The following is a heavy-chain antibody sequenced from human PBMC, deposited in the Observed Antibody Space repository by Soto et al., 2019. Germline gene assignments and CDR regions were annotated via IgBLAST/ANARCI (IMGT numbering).Heavy chain of an antibody. V-gene: IGHV4-4*02. Sequence: QVQLQESGPGLVKPSGTLSLTCAVSGGSISSSNWWSWVRQPPGKGLEWIGEIYHSGSTNYNPSLNSLATISVDKSKNQFSLRLNSVTAAGTGVYYSARKDYGDRDFGSWGQGTLVTVSS. J-gene: IGHJ4*02. CDR1: GGSISSSNW. CDR2: IYHSGST. CDR3: ARKDYGDRDFGS. D-gene: IGHD4-17*01.